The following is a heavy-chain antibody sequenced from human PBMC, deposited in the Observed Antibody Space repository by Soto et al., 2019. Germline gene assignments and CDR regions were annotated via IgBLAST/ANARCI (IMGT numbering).Heavy chain of an antibody. V-gene: IGHV4-59*01. CDR3: ARGRSGELSPFDY. Sequence: PSETMSITCTVSGGSISNYYWAGIRQPPGKGLEWIGYIYYSGNTKYSPSLKSRVTISVDTSRDQFSLKLTSVTAADTAVYYCARGRSGELSPFDYWGQGTLVTV. CDR2: IYYSGNT. J-gene: IGHJ4*02. D-gene: IGHD3-10*01. CDR1: GGSISNYY.